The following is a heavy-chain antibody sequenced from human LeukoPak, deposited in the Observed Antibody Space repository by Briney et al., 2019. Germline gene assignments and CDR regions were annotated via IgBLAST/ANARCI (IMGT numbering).Heavy chain of an antibody. CDR1: GGSISSYY. CDR3: ARRAGFGSGSYSSYYYYYGMDV. Sequence: PSETLSLTCTVSGGSISSYYWSWIRQPPGKGLEWIGYIYYSGSTNYNPSLKSRVTISVDTSKNQFSLKLSSVTAADTAVYYCARRAGFGSGSYSSYYYYYGMDVWGQGTTVTVSS. D-gene: IGHD3-10*01. CDR2: IYYSGST. J-gene: IGHJ6*02. V-gene: IGHV4-59*08.